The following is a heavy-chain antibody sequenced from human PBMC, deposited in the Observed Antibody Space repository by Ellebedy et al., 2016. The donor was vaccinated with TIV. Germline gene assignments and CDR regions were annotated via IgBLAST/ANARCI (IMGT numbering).Heavy chain of an antibody. J-gene: IGHJ2*01. D-gene: IGHD5-18*01. V-gene: IGHV3-9*01. CDR3: ARALFGTLGYSYEYWYFDL. CDR2: ISWNSGSI. Sequence: SLKISXAASGFTFDDYAMHWVRQAPGKGLEWVSGISWNSGSIGYADSVKGRFTISRDNAKNSLYLQMNSLRAEDTAVYYCARALFGTLGYSYEYWYFDLWGRGTLVTVSS. CDR1: GFTFDDYA.